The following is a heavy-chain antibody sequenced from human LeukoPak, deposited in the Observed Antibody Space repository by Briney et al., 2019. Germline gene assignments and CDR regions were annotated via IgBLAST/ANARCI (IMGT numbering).Heavy chain of an antibody. V-gene: IGHV3-21*01. CDR1: GFTFSSYS. CDR3: TRDRGWGKGDSEWELPNHFDY. Sequence: GGSLRLSCAASGFTFSSYSMNWVRQAPGKGLEWVSSISSSSSHIYYADSVKGRFTISRDNAKNSLYLQMNSLRVEDTAVYYCTRDRGWGKGDSEWELPNHFDYWGQGTLVTVSS. D-gene: IGHD1-26*01. J-gene: IGHJ4*02. CDR2: ISSSSSHI.